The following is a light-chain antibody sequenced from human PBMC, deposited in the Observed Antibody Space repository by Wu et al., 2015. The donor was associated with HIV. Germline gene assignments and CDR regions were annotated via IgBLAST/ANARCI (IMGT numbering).Light chain of an antibody. V-gene: IGKV3-11*01. CDR1: QSVGVH. Sequence: EIVLTQSPATLSLSPGERATLSCRASQSVGVHVAWFQQKPGQAPRLLIYGSSNRVTGIPARFSGSGSGTDFTLTISSLEPADFAVYYCQQYGTSTRTFGQGTKVEI. CDR2: GSS. CDR3: QQYGTSTRT. J-gene: IGKJ1*01.